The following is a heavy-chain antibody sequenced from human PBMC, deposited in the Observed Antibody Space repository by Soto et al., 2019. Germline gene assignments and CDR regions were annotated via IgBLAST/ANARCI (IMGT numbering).Heavy chain of an antibody. D-gene: IGHD3-3*01. J-gene: IGHJ5*02. CDR3: ARSYWSGWDLYNWFDP. CDR1: GYSFTSYW. CDR2: IYPGDSDT. Sequence: RGESLKISCKGSGYSFTSYWIGWVRQMPGKGLEWMGIIYPGDSDTRYSPSFQGQVTISADKSISTAYLQWSSLKASDTAMYYCARSYWSGWDLYNWFDPWGQGTLVTVSS. V-gene: IGHV5-51*01.